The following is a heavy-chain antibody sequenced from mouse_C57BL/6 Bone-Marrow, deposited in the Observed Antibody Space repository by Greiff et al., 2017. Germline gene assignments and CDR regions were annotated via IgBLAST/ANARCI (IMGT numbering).Heavy chain of an antibody. CDR2: INPSSGYT. CDR3: ASAPYSSFFDY. Sequence: QVHVKQSGAELAKPGASVKLSCKASGYTFTSYWMHWVKQRPGQGLEWIGYINPSSGYTKYNQKFKDKATLTADKSSSTAYMQLSSLTYEDSAVYYCASAPYSSFFDYWGQGTTLTVSS. V-gene: IGHV1-7*01. J-gene: IGHJ2*01. D-gene: IGHD1-1*01. CDR1: GYTFTSYW.